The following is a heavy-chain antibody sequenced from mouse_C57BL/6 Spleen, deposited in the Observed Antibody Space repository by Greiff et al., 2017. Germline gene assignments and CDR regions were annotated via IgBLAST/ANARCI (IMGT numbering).Heavy chain of an antibody. Sequence: QVQLQQSGAELVRPGTSVKVSCKASGYAFTNYLIEWVKQRPGQGLEWIGVINPGSGGTNYNEKFKGKATLTADKSSSTAYMQLSSLTSEDSAVYFGARYSNYGYYFDYWGQGTTLTVSS. CDR3: ARYSNYGYYFDY. J-gene: IGHJ2*01. CDR2: INPGSGGT. CDR1: GYAFTNYL. D-gene: IGHD2-5*01. V-gene: IGHV1-54*01.